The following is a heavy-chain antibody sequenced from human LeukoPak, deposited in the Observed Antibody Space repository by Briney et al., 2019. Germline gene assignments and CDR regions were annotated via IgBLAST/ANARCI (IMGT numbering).Heavy chain of an antibody. J-gene: IGHJ4*02. V-gene: IGHV1-3*01. D-gene: IGHD3-3*01. CDR3: ARGIWSRTASSYYFDY. Sequence: GASVKVSCKASGFTFTNYAMQWVRQAPGQRLEWMGWINAGNGHTRYSQRFQGRVTITRDTSATTVYKEVTSLRSEDTAVYYCARGIWSRTASSYYFDYWGQGTLVTVSS. CDR1: GFTFTNYA. CDR2: INAGNGHT.